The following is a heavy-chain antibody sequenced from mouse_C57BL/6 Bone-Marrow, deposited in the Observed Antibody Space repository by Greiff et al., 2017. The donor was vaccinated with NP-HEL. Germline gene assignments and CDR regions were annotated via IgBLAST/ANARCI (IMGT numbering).Heavy chain of an antibody. J-gene: IGHJ4*01. D-gene: IGHD2-1*01. CDR3: ARSYGIYYAMDY. CDR1: GYSFTGYY. Sequence: VQLKESGPELVKPGASVKISCKASGYSFTGYYMNWVKQSPEKSLEWIGEINPSTGGTTYNQKFKAKATLTVDKSSSTAYMQLKSLTSEDSAVYYCARSYGIYYAMDYWGQGTSVTVSS. V-gene: IGHV1-42*01. CDR2: INPSTGGT.